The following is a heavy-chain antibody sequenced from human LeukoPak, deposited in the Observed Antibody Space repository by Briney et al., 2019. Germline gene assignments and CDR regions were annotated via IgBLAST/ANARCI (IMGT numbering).Heavy chain of an antibody. J-gene: IGHJ4*02. V-gene: IGHV3-33*01. Sequence: GGSLRLSCAASGFIFSNYGMHWVRQAPGKGLEWVAVMYSDGSTQYYADSVKGRFTISRDNSKTRLYLQMTSLRAEDTAVYYCARDSYGSYLYFDYWGQGTLVTVSS. D-gene: IGHD3-10*01. CDR3: ARDSYGSYLYFDY. CDR1: GFIFSNYG. CDR2: MYSDGSTQ.